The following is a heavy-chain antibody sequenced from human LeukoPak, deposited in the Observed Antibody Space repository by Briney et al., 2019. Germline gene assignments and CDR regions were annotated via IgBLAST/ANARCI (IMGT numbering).Heavy chain of an antibody. J-gene: IGHJ4*02. CDR2: MNPKSGNT. Sequence: GASVKVSCKASGYTFTTYDINWVRQATGQGLEWMGWMNPKSGNTGYARKFQGRVTMTRSTSVNTAYMELSSLRSEDTAVYYRVRGREWLVPFDHWGQGTRVTVRS. D-gene: IGHD6-19*01. CDR3: VRGREWLVPFDH. CDR1: GYTFTTYD. V-gene: IGHV1-8*01.